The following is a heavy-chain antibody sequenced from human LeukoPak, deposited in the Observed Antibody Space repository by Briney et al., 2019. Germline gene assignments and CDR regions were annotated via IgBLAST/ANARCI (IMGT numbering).Heavy chain of an antibody. CDR3: ARGYRLHLGDLSAVSPLDY. D-gene: IGHD3-16*02. J-gene: IGHJ4*02. CDR2: ISVYNGNT. Sequence: ASVKVSCKASGYTFTSYGISWVRQAPGQGLEWMGWISVYNGNTNYTQKLQGRVIMTTDTSTNTAYMELRSLRSDDTAIYYCARGYRLHLGDLSAVSPLDYWGQGTLVTVSS. V-gene: IGHV1-18*01. CDR1: GYTFTSYG.